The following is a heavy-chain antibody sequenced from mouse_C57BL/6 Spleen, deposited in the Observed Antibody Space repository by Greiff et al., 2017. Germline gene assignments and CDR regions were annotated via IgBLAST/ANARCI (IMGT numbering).Heavy chain of an antibody. J-gene: IGHJ4*01. V-gene: IGHV7-3*01. CDR2: IRNKANGYTT. D-gene: IGHD1-1*01. CDR3: ARYPSYYGSSDYYAMDY. CDR1: GFTFTDYY. Sequence: EVMLVESGGGLVQPGGSLSLSCAASGFTFTDYYMSWVRQPPGKALEWLGFIRNKANGYTTEYSASVKGRFTISRDNSQSILYLQMNALIAEDSATYYCARYPSYYGSSDYYAMDYWGQGTSVTVSS.